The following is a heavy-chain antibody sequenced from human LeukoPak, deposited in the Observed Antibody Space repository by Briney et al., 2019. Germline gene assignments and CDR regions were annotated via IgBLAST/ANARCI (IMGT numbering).Heavy chain of an antibody. CDR1: GFTVSSNY. J-gene: IGHJ4*02. CDR2: IYSGAAT. CDR3: ARGFCSGGTCFDY. D-gene: IGHD2-15*01. Sequence: EGSLRLSCAASGFTVSSNYMTWVRQAPGKGLEWVSFIYSGAATDYADSVKGRFTISTDNSKNTLYLQMNSLRADDTAMYYCARGFCSGGTCFDYWGQGTLVTVSS. V-gene: IGHV3-53*01.